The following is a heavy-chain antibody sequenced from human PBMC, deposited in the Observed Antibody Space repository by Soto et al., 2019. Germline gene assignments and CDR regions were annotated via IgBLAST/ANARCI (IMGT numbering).Heavy chain of an antibody. CDR1: GDSISSTFW. CDR2: VYHTGST. J-gene: IGHJ4*02. V-gene: IGHV4-4*02. D-gene: IGHD1-26*01. CDR3: ARGGREVGAPAY. Sequence: PSETLSLTCRVSGDSISSTFWWTWVRQPPRKGLEWIGEVYHTGSTRYNPSLKGRDTISVDKPNNQFSLKLTSVVAADTAVYYCARGGREVGAPAYWGQGILVT.